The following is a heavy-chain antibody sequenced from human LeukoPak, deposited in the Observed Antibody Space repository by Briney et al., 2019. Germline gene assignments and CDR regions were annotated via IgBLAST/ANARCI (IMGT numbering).Heavy chain of an antibody. J-gene: IGHJ5*02. V-gene: IGHV3-23*01. CDR1: GFTFSSFV. Sequence: GGSLRLSCAASGFTFSSFVMTWVRQAPGQGLEWVSIISDSGIKTHYADSVKGRFTISRDNSRNTLYLQMNSLRAEDTAVYYCARGGSSRFDRWGQGTLVTVSS. D-gene: IGHD6-13*01. CDR2: ISDSGIKT. CDR3: ARGGSSRFDR.